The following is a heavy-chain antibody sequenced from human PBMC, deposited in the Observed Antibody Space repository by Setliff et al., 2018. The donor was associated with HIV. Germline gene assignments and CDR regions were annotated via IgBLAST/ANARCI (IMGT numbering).Heavy chain of an antibody. D-gene: IGHD6-6*01. Sequence: ASVKVSCKASGYTFTSYYMHWVRQAPGQGLEWMGIINPSSGSTTYAQKFQGRVTMTGDTSTSTVYMELSSLRSEDTAVYYCARDPAPSSSASYFQHWGQGTPVTVS. J-gene: IGHJ1*01. V-gene: IGHV1-46*01. CDR3: ARDPAPSSSASYFQH. CDR1: GYTFTSYY. CDR2: INPSSGST.